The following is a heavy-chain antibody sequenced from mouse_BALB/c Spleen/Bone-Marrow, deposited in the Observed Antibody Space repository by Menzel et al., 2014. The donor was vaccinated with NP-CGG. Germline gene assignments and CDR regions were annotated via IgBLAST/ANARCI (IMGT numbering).Heavy chain of an antibody. CDR3: ARTGDSSGSSGFAY. Sequence: VQLQQSGPQLVRPGASVKISCKASGYSFTNYWMHWVKQRPGQGLEWIGMIDPSDSETRLNQKFKDKATLTVDKSSSTAYLQRSSPTSEDSAVYDCARTGDSSGSSGFAYWGQGTLVTVSA. J-gene: IGHJ3*01. CDR2: IDPSDSET. CDR1: GYSFTNYW. D-gene: IGHD3-2*01. V-gene: IGHV1S126*01.